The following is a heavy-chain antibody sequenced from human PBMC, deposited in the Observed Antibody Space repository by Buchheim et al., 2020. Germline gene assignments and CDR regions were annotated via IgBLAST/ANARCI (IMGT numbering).Heavy chain of an antibody. Sequence: EVQLVESGGGLVQPGGSLRLTCAASGFTFSRYWMNWVRQAPGKGLVWVSRIFSDGTSTSYADSVKGRFTISRDNAKNTVYLQMNSLRAEDTAVYYCAYWRRDSGYVSAYRGQGTL. CDR1: GFTFSRYW. CDR2: IFSDGTST. D-gene: IGHD3-22*01. J-gene: IGHJ4*02. V-gene: IGHV3-74*01. CDR3: AYWRRDSGYVSAY.